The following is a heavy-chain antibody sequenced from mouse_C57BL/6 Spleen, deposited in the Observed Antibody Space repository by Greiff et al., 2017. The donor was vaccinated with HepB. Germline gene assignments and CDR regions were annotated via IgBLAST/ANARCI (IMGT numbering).Heavy chain of an antibody. CDR1: GYSFSSSW. CDR2: IYPGDGDT. CDR3: ARGTGTFDY. V-gene: IGHV1-82*01. Sequence: VQLQESGPELVKPGASVKISCKASGYSFSSSWMKWVKQRPGKGLEWIGRIYPGDGDTNYNGKFKGKATLTTDKSSSTAYMQLSSLTSEDSAVYFCARGTGTFDYWGQGTTLTVSS. D-gene: IGHD4-1*01. J-gene: IGHJ2*01.